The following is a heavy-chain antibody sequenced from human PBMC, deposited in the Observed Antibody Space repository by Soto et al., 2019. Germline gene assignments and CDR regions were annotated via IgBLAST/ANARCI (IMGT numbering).Heavy chain of an antibody. J-gene: IGHJ6*02. D-gene: IGHD2-21*02. V-gene: IGHV1-69*13. CDR2: IIPIFGTA. CDR3: VRSGAYCGGDCYYYYYYGMDV. Sequence: SVKVSCKASGGTFSSYAISWVRQAPGQGLEWMGGIIPIFGTANYAQKFQGRVTITADESTSTAYMELSSLRSEDTAVYYCVRSGAYCGGDCYYYYYYGMDVWGQGTTVTVSS. CDR1: GGTFSSYA.